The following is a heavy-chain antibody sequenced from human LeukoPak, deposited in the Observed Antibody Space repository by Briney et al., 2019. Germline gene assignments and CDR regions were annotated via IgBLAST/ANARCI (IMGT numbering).Heavy chain of an antibody. CDR3: AKDKRGGSDYVYFDY. CDR1: GSTFSDYA. CDR2: ISGGGDYT. J-gene: IGHJ4*02. D-gene: IGHD4-17*01. Sequence: PGGSLRLSCAASGSTFSDYAVSWVRQAPGKGLEWVSTISGGGDYTRYADSVQGRFTVSRDNSKNTVYLQMTSLRVEDTAVYYCAKDKRGGSDYVYFDYWGQGTLVTVSS. V-gene: IGHV3-23*01.